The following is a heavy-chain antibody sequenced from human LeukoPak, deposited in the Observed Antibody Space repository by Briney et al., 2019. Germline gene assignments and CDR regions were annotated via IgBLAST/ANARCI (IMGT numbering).Heavy chain of an antibody. CDR1: GYSCTSYW. D-gene: IGHD5-12*01. J-gene: IGHJ6*03. Sequence: GEPLKISCTGSGYSCTSYWIGLVRQIPGKGLEWAGIIYHGDSDTRYSPSFQGQVTISADKSIITAYVQWSSLKASDTAMYYCARLLSGYDSVDYYYYYYMDVWGKGTTVTVSS. CDR2: IYHGDSDT. V-gene: IGHV5-51*01. CDR3: ARLLSGYDSVDYYYYYYMDV.